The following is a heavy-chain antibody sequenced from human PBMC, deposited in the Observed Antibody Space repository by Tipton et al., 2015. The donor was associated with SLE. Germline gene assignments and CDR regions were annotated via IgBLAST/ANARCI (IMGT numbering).Heavy chain of an antibody. J-gene: IGHJ4*02. Sequence: TLSLTCTVSGGSISSPSSYWGWIRQPPGKGLEWIGEINHSGSTNNNPSLKSRVTISVDTSKNQFSLKLSSVTAADTAVYYCARGGNGYSGYDFDYWGQGTLVTVSS. CDR1: GGSISSPSSY. V-gene: IGHV4-39*07. CDR3: ARGGNGYSGYDFDY. D-gene: IGHD5-12*01. CDR2: INHSGST.